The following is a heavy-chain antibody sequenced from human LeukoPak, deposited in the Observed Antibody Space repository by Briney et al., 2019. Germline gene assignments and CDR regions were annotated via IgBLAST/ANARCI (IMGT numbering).Heavy chain of an antibody. CDR1: VYTFTSYG. CDR3: ARDNKRPPYYYDSSGYRPFDY. Sequence: ASVKVSCKASVYTFTSYGISWVRQAPGQGLEWMGWISAYNGNTNYAQKLQGRVTMTTDTSTSTAYMELRSLRSDDTAVYYCARDNKRPPYYYDSSGYRPFDYWGQGTLVTVSS. V-gene: IGHV1-18*01. CDR2: ISAYNGNT. J-gene: IGHJ4*02. D-gene: IGHD3-22*01.